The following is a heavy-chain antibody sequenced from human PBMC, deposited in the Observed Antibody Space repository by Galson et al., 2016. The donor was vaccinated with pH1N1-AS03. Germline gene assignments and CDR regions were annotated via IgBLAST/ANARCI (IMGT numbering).Heavy chain of an antibody. D-gene: IGHD2-15*01. V-gene: IGHV3-7*01. CDR3: ARHAPCCLDF. J-gene: IGHJ4*02. CDR2: IKSDGSTR. Sequence: SLRLSCAGSGFIFGSSWMGWVRQAPGKGLEWVANIKSDGSTRSYVDSVKGRFTISRDNTKNSVSLQMDALREDDTAVYYCARHAPCCLDFWGQGTRVTVSS. CDR1: GFIFGSSW.